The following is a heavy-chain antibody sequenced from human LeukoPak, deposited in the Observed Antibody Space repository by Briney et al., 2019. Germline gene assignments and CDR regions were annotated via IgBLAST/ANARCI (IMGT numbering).Heavy chain of an antibody. Sequence: ASVKVSCKASGYTFTSYGISWVRQAPRQGLEWMGWISAYNGNTNYAQKLQGRVTMTTDTSTSTAYMELRSLRSDDTAVYYCARGGQQLVRYYYYGMDVWGQGTTVTVSS. V-gene: IGHV1-18*01. J-gene: IGHJ6*02. CDR3: ARGGQQLVRYYYYGMDV. CDR1: GYTFTSYG. CDR2: ISAYNGNT. D-gene: IGHD6-13*01.